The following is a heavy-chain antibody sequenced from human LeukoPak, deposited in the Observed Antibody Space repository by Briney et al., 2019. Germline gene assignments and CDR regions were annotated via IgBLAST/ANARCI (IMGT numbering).Heavy chain of an antibody. Sequence: GGSLRLSCTASGFTFSSYAMTWVRQAPGKGLEWVSSMSSGSRYLYHADSVRGRFTISRDNAKNSLYLVMNSLRAEDTAIYYCARDRPTGASRVFVVQWGQGTLVTVSS. J-gene: IGHJ4*02. CDR3: ARDRPTGASRVFVVQ. V-gene: IGHV3-21*01. D-gene: IGHD3-3*01. CDR1: GFTFSSYA. CDR2: MSSGSRYL.